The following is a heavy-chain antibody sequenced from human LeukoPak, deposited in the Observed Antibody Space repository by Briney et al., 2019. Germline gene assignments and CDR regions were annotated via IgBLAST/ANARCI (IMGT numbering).Heavy chain of an antibody. D-gene: IGHD3-22*01. CDR1: GYTFTGYY. J-gene: IGHJ4*02. CDR2: INPNSGGT. Sequence: ASVKVSCKASGYTFTGYYMHWVRQAPGQGLEWMGLINPNSGGTNYAQEFQGRVTMTRDTAISTAYMELSRLRSDDTDVYYCARVCSSGYYSDYWGQGTLVTVSS. CDR3: ARVCSSGYYSDY. V-gene: IGHV1-2*02.